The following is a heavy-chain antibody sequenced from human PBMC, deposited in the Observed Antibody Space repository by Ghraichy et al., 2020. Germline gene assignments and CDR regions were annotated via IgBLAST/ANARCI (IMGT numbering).Heavy chain of an antibody. CDR2: IYTSGST. CDR1: GGSISSYY. D-gene: IGHD6-13*01. J-gene: IGHJ4*02. CDR3: ARHVKMYRSSSWPLDY. Sequence: SETLSLTCTVSGGSISSYYWSWIRQPPGKGLEWIGYIYTSGSTNYNPSLKSRVTISVDTSKNQFSLKLSSVTAADTAVYYCARHVKMYRSSSWPLDYWGQGTLVTVSS. V-gene: IGHV4-4*09.